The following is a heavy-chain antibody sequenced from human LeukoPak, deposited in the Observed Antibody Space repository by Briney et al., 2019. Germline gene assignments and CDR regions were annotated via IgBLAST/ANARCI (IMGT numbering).Heavy chain of an antibody. Sequence: GGSLRLSCAASGFTFSSYVMSWVRQAPGKGLEWVSFIYSDGNTYYTDSVKGRFTISRDSSRNTLYLQMNSLRVEDTAVYYCAGDTHSSNWYDHWGQGTLVTVSS. CDR1: GFTFSSYV. CDR3: AGDTHSSNWYDH. J-gene: IGHJ5*02. V-gene: IGHV3-53*01. CDR2: IYSDGNT. D-gene: IGHD2-2*01.